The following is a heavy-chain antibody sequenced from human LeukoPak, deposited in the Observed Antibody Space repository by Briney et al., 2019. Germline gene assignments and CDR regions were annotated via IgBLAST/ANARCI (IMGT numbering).Heavy chain of an antibody. J-gene: IGHJ4*02. Sequence: GESLRLSCAASGFTFSSYAMIWVRQAPGKGLEWVSAISGNGGVTYNADSVKGRFTISRDNSKNTVYLQMNSLRAEDTTVYYCAKYRMATTPYFDYWGQGTLVTVSS. CDR2: ISGNGGVT. CDR1: GFTFSSYA. D-gene: IGHD2-15*01. CDR3: AKYRMATTPYFDY. V-gene: IGHV3-23*01.